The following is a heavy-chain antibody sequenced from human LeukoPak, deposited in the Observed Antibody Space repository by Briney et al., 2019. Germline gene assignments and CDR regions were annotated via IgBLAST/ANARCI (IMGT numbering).Heavy chain of an antibody. J-gene: IGHJ5*02. V-gene: IGHV3-48*01. Sequence: PGGSLRLSCAASGFTFSSYSMNWVRQAPGKGLEWVSYISSSGSPIYYADSVKGRFTISRDNGKDSLYLQMNSLRAEDTAVYYCARPNYGGNDHWGQGTLVTVSS. CDR1: GFTFSSYS. CDR2: ISSSGSPI. D-gene: IGHD4-23*01. CDR3: ARPNYGGNDH.